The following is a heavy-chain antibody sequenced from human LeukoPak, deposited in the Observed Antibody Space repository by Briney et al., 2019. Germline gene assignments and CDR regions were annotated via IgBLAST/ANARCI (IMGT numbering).Heavy chain of an antibody. J-gene: IGHJ4*02. V-gene: IGHV4-38-2*02. Sequence: SETLSLTCTVSGYSIGSGYYWDWIRQTPGKGLEWVGSIHHSGATYYNPSLKSRVTISMDSPMDQFSLTLSSATAADTALYFCARHPPRPTWDFDYWGQGTLVIVSS. D-gene: IGHD1-26*01. CDR2: IHHSGAT. CDR3: ARHPPRPTWDFDY. CDR1: GYSIGSGYY.